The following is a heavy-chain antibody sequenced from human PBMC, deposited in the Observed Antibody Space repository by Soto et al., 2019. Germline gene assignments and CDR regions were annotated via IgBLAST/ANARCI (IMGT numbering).Heavy chain of an antibody. CDR1: GGSFSGYY. J-gene: IGHJ4*02. CDR2: INHSGST. D-gene: IGHD6-13*01. V-gene: IGHV4-34*01. CDR3: ARSVLIAAAGDFDY. Sequence: QVQLQQWGAGLLKPSETLSLTCAVYGGSFSGYYWSWIRQPPGKGLEWIGEINHSGSTNYNPSLKSRVTISVDTSKNQFSLKLSSVPAADTAVYYCARSVLIAAAGDFDYWGQGTLVTGSS.